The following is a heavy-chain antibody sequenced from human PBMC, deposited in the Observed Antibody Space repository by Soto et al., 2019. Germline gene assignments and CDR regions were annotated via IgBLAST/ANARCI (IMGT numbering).Heavy chain of an antibody. D-gene: IGHD6-19*01. J-gene: IGHJ4*02. V-gene: IGHV5-51*01. CDR1: GYSFTTYW. Sequence: PGESLKISCKGSGYSFTTYWIGWVRQMPGKGLEWMGIIYPGDSDTRYSPSFQGQVTISADKSISTAYLQWSSLKASDTAMYYCARHPKYISGYRYFDYWAQGALVTVSS. CDR2: IYPGDSDT. CDR3: ARHPKYISGYRYFDY.